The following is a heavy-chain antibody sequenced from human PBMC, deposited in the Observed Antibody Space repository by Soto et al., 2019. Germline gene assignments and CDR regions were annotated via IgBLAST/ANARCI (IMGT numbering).Heavy chain of an antibody. J-gene: IGHJ6*02. CDR3: ASDRGYNSYYGMDV. V-gene: IGHV3-23*01. Sequence: EVQLLESGGGLVQPGGSLRLSCAASGFTFSSYAMSWVRQAPGKGLGWVSAISGSGGSTYYADSVKGRFTISRDNSKNKLYLQMNRLRDEDTAVYKSASDRGYNSYYGMDVWGQGTTVTVSS. CDR2: ISGSGGST. CDR1: GFTFSSYA. D-gene: IGHD3-22*01.